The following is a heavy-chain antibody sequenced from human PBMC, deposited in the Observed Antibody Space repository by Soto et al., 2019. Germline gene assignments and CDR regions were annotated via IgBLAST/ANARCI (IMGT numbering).Heavy chain of an antibody. D-gene: IGHD2-8*02. Sequence: ASETLSLTCAVSGASIGSGGWWSWVRQPPGKGLGWIAEIFHDGNTNYSPSLKSRVTISVDKSQNQFSLNVYSVTAADTAVYYCARHEGWTGPDQWGQGTLVTVSS. CDR2: IFHDGNT. CDR1: GASIGSGGW. J-gene: IGHJ5*02. CDR3: ARHEGWTGPDQ. V-gene: IGHV4-4*02.